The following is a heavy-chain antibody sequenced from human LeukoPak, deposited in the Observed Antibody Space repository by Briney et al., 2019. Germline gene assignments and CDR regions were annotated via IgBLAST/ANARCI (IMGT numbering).Heavy chain of an antibody. V-gene: IGHV3-30-3*01. CDR2: ISYDGSNK. D-gene: IGHD1-26*01. Sequence: GGSLRLSCAASGFTSSSYAMHWVRQAPGKGLEWVAVISYDGSNKYYADSVKGRFTISRDNSKNTLYLQMNSLRAEDTAVYYCARAELLHYFDYWGQGTLVTVSS. J-gene: IGHJ4*02. CDR3: ARAELLHYFDY. CDR1: GFTSSSYA.